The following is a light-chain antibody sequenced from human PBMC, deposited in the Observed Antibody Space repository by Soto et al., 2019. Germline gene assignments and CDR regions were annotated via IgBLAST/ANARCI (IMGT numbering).Light chain of an antibody. CDR2: EVS. V-gene: IGLV2-8*01. Sequence: QFALTQPPSASGSPGQSVTISCTGTSSDVGGYNYVSWYQQHPGKAPKLMIYEVSKRPSGVPDRFSGSKSGNTASLTVSGLQAEDEADYYCSSYAGSNNLHVVFGGGTKLTVL. CDR3: SSYAGSNNLHVV. J-gene: IGLJ2*01. CDR1: SSDVGGYNY.